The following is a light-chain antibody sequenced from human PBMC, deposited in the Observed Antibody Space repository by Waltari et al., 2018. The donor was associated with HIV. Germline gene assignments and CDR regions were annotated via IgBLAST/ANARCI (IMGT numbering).Light chain of an antibody. J-gene: IGLJ2*01. CDR1: SGHSTYA. V-gene: IGLV4-69*01. Sequence: QLVLTQSPSASASLRASVKLTCTLSSGHSTYAITWHQHTTEKGPRYLMRLNSDGSYPKGDGIPDRFSGSSSGAERYLIISSLQSEDEADYYCQTWTTGIVLFGGGTKLTVL. CDR3: QTWTTGIVL. CDR2: LNSDGSY.